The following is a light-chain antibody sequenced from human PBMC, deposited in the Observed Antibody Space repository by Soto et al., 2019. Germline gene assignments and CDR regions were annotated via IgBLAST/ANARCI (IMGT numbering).Light chain of an antibody. CDR1: QSVGSY. Sequence: EIVLTQSPATLSLSPGERATLSCRASQSVGSYLAWYQQKPGQAPRLLIYGASNRAPGIPARFSGSGSGTDFTLTISSLEPEDFAVYYCQQYNNWPPITFGQGTRLEIK. CDR3: QQYNNWPPIT. J-gene: IGKJ5*01. CDR2: GAS. V-gene: IGKV3-11*01.